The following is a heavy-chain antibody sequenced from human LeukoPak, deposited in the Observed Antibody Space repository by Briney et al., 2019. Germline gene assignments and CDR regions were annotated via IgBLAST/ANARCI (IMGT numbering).Heavy chain of an antibody. CDR2: IYSAGST. V-gene: IGHV3-66*02. J-gene: IGHJ4*02. D-gene: IGHD1-26*01. CDR3: AREPSGTYWLDY. Sequence: PGGSLRLSCAASRYTVSSNYMSWVRQAPGKGLEWVSVIYSAGSTYYADSVKGRFTISRDNSKNTLYLQMNRQRAEDTAVYYCAREPSGTYWLDYWGQGTLVTVSS. CDR1: RYTVSSNY.